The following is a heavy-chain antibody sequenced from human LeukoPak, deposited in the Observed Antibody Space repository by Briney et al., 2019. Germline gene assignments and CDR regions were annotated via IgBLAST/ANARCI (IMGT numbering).Heavy chain of an antibody. Sequence: ASVKVSCKASGGTFSSYAISWVRQAPGQGLEWMGRIIPILGIANYAQKFQGRVTITADKSTSTAYMELSSLRSEDTAVYYCARDCGSTSCITNWYFDLWGRGTLVTVSS. J-gene: IGHJ2*01. V-gene: IGHV1-69*04. CDR1: GGTFSSYA. D-gene: IGHD2-2*01. CDR3: ARDCGSTSCITNWYFDL. CDR2: IIPILGIA.